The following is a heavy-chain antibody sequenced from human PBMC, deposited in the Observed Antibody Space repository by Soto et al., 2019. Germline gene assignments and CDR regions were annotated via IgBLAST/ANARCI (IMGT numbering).Heavy chain of an antibody. J-gene: IGHJ6*02. Sequence: GASVKVSCKASGYTFTSYAMHWVRQAPGQRLEWMGWINAGNGNTKYSQKFQGRVTITRDTSASTAYMELSSLRSEDTAVYYCARGNIGYCSSTSCLTPSYYGMDVWGQGTTVTVSS. CDR1: GYTFTSYA. CDR3: ARGNIGYCSSTSCLTPSYYGMDV. CDR2: INAGNGNT. V-gene: IGHV1-3*01. D-gene: IGHD2-2*01.